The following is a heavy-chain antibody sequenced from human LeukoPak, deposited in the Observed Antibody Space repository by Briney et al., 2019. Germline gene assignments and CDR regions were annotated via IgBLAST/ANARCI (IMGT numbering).Heavy chain of an antibody. D-gene: IGHD3-3*01. Sequence: KPSQTLSLTCTVSGDSFSSGSYYWSWIRQPAGKGLEWIGRIYTSGSTNYNPSLKSRVTISVDTSKNQFSLKLISVTAADTAVYYCARLVPERFFQLNPEGYYGYWGQGTLVTVSS. CDR1: GDSFSSGSYY. V-gene: IGHV4-61*02. CDR3: ARLVPERFFQLNPEGYYGY. CDR2: IYTSGST. J-gene: IGHJ4*02.